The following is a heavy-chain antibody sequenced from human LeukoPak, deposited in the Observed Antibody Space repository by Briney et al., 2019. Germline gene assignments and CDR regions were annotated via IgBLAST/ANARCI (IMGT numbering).Heavy chain of an antibody. Sequence: ASVKVSCKASGYTFNTYGISWVRQAPGQGLEWMGWINAYNGDTNHAQKFQGRVTTTTDTSTTTAYMELGSLRSDDTAVYYCARDGSGHWFDPWGQGTLVTVSS. D-gene: IGHD6-25*01. J-gene: IGHJ5*02. CDR3: ARDGSGHWFDP. CDR1: GYTFNTYG. V-gene: IGHV1-18*04. CDR2: INAYNGDT.